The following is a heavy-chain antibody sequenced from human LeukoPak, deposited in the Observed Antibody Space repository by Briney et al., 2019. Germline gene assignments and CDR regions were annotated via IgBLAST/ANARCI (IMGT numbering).Heavy chain of an antibody. D-gene: IGHD3-10*02. J-gene: IGHJ4*02. CDR2: IYHSGST. CDR3: ARGLFGESYDY. Sequence: SETLSLTCAVSGYSISSGYYWGWIRPPPGKGLEWIGSIYHSGSTYYNPSLKSRVTISVDTSKNQFSLKLSSVTAADTAVYYCARGLFGESYDYWGQGTLVTASS. CDR1: GYSISSGYY. V-gene: IGHV4-38-2*01.